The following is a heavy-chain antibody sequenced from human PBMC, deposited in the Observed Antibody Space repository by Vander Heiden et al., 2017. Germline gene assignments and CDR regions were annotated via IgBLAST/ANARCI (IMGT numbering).Heavy chain of an antibody. CDR1: GFTFSTYA. CDR3: AKDLIGSYPDYFDY. Sequence: EVQLLESGGGLVQPGGSLRLSCAASGFTFSTYARSWVRQPPGKGLEWVSGIRGSADTTYYADSVRGRFTISRDSSKNTLYLQMNSLRAEDTAVYYCAKDLIGSYPDYFDYWGQGTLVTVSS. V-gene: IGHV3-23*01. D-gene: IGHD2-8*01. CDR2: IRGSADTT. J-gene: IGHJ4*02.